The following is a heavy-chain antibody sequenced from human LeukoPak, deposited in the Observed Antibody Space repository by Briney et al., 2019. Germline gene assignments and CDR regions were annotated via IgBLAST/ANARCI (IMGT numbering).Heavy chain of an antibody. V-gene: IGHV3-23*01. CDR1: GFSFGSYA. J-gene: IGHJ4*02. D-gene: IGHD3-9*01. Sequence: GGSLRLSCAGSGFSFGSYAMSWVRQAPGKGLEWISTISGRGDSTYDAASAQGRFSISRDNPKNTLYLQMNSLRVEDTAVYYCAREVHSGILTGYFFSWGQGTQVMVSS. CDR2: ISGRGDST. CDR3: AREVHSGILTGYFFS.